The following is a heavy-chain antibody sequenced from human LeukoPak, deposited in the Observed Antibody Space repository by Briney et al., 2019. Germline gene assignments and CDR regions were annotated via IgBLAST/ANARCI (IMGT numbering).Heavy chain of an antibody. J-gene: IGHJ4*02. CDR3: ARGPGFLEWLLSPNFDY. D-gene: IGHD3-3*01. CDR2: INHSGST. V-gene: IGHV4-34*01. Sequence: SETLSLTCAVYGGSFSGYYLSWIRQPPGKGLEWIGEINHSGSTNYNPSLKSRVTISVDTSKNQFSLKLSSVTAADTAVYYCARGPGFLEWLLSPNFDYWGQGTLVTVSS. CDR1: GGSFSGYY.